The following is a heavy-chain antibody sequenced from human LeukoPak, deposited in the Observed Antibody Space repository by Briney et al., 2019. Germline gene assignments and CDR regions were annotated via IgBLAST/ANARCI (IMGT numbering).Heavy chain of an antibody. Sequence: ASVKVSCKASGYTFTSYYMHWVRQAPGQGLEWMGIINPSGGSTSYAQKFQGRVTMTRDTSTSTVYMELSSLRSEDTAVYYCARVAYYYDSAGLYLNYFYGMDVWGQGTTVTVSS. V-gene: IGHV1-46*01. J-gene: IGHJ6*02. CDR2: INPSGGST. D-gene: IGHD3-22*01. CDR3: ARVAYYYDSAGLYLNYFYGMDV. CDR1: GYTFTSYY.